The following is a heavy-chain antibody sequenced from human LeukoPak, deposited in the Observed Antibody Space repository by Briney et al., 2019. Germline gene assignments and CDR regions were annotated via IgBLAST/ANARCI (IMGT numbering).Heavy chain of an antibody. CDR1: GFTFSQFA. CDR3: ARDSNSDFWSGYYTNYFDY. CDR2: ISHDGRNT. J-gene: IGHJ4*02. Sequence: QSGGSLRLSCAASGFTFSQFAVHWVRQAPGKGLEWVADISHDGRNTYYADSVKGRFTISRDNSKNTLYLQMNSLRTEDTAVYYCARDSNSDFWSGYYTNYFDYWGQGTLVTVSS. V-gene: IGHV3-30*04. D-gene: IGHD3-3*01.